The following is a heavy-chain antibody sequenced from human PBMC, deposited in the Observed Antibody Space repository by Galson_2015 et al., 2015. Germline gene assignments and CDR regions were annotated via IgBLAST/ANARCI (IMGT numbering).Heavy chain of an antibody. CDR3: ARILRGSSTVHYSFDH. V-gene: IGHV2-70*01. CDR2: IDWDDDK. J-gene: IGHJ4*02. Sequence: PALVTPTPTLTLPCTFSGFSLSTRGMCVSWIRQPPGKALEWLALIDWDDDKYHSTSLKTRLTISKDTSKNQVVLTMTNMDPVDTATYYCARILRGSSTVHYSFDHWGQGTLVTVSS. CDR1: GFSLSTRGMC. D-gene: IGHD3-16*01.